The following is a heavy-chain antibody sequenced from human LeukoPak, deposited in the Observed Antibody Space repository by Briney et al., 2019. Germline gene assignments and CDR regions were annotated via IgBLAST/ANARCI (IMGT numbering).Heavy chain of an antibody. Sequence: GGSLRLPCAASGFTFNSFAMNWVRQAPGKGVVWVSSISGSDGSSHYADFVKGRFTISRDNSKNTLHLQMNSLRAEDTAVYYCAKSLGVGGYTRYKGFDQWGQGTLVTVSS. CDR2: ISGSDGSS. CDR1: GFTFNSFA. D-gene: IGHD3-16*02. J-gene: IGHJ4*02. CDR3: AKSLGVGGYTRYKGFDQ. V-gene: IGHV3-23*01.